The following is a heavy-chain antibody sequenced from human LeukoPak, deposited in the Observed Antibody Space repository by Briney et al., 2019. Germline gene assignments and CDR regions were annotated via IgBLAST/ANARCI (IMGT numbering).Heavy chain of an antibody. CDR1: GFTFSDYY. Sequence: PGGSLRLSCAASGFTFSDYYMSWIRQAPGKGLEWVSYISSSSSYTNYADSVKGRFTISRDNAKNSLYLQMNSLRAEDTAVYYCARDQGYSSSWSLGTFDYWGQGTLVTVSS. CDR2: ISSSSSYT. D-gene: IGHD6-13*01. V-gene: IGHV3-11*06. CDR3: ARDQGYSSSWSLGTFDY. J-gene: IGHJ4*02.